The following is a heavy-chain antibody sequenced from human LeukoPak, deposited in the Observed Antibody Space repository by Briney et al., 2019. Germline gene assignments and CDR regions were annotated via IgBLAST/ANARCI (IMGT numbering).Heavy chain of an antibody. Sequence: GGSMRLSCAASRFTVSSNYTSWVRQAQGKGLEWDSVIYSVGSTYNANTVRGRLTISRDNSKNTQYHQTNSLRAEDTAVYYCARLMYYDFWSGYSPKIDEIDPWGQGTLVTVSS. CDR3: ARLMYYDFWSGYSPKIDEIDP. V-gene: IGHV3-66*02. CDR1: RFTVSSNY. D-gene: IGHD3-3*01. CDR2: IYSVGST. J-gene: IGHJ5*02.